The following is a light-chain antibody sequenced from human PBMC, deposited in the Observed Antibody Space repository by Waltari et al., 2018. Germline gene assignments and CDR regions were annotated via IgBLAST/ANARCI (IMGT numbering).Light chain of an antibody. Sequence: CRASQGINSCLARYKQKPGISLKLLIYDASSLPTGVRYRFSGRESGPDLTLTVSSLQPEDFATYYCQRAKRFLLPFGGGTKVELK. V-gene: IGKV1-12*01. CDR3: QRAKRFLLP. CDR1: QGINSC. CDR2: DAS. J-gene: IGKJ4*01.